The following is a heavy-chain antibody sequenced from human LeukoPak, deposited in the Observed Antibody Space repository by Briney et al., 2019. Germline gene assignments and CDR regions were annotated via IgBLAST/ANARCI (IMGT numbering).Heavy chain of an antibody. V-gene: IGHV3-23*01. D-gene: IGHD6-19*01. Sequence: QPGGSLRLSCAASGFTFSDYYMSWIRQAPGKGLEWVSANSGSGGTTYYAASVKGRFTISRDNSRNMLYLQMNSLRAEDTAVYYCAKDGSSGWLRNAFDIWGQGTTVTVSS. CDR1: GFTFSDYY. CDR3: AKDGSSGWLRNAFDI. CDR2: NSGSGGTT. J-gene: IGHJ3*02.